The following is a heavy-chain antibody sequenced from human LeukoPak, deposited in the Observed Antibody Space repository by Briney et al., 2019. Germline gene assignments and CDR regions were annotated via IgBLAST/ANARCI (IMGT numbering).Heavy chain of an antibody. CDR3: ARVWNYYGSGASDY. D-gene: IGHD3-10*01. Sequence: PSETLSLTCAVYGGSFSGYYWSWIRQPPGKGLEWIGEINHSGSTNYSPSLKSRVTISVDTSKNQFSLKLSSVTAADTAVYYCARVWNYYGSGASDYWGQGTLVTVSS. CDR1: GGSFSGYY. V-gene: IGHV4-34*01. CDR2: INHSGST. J-gene: IGHJ4*02.